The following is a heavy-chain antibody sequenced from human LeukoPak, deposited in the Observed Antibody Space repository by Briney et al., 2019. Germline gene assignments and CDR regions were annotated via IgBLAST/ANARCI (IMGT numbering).Heavy chain of an antibody. D-gene: IGHD6-19*01. CDR2: IKEDGSEK. CDR3: AKMSGWYPYYFDY. V-gene: IGHV3-7*03. CDR1: GFSFSTYW. J-gene: IGHJ4*02. Sequence: GGSLRLSCAASGFSFSTYWMSWVRQAPGKGLEWVANIKEDGSEKYYGDSVKGRFTISRDNSKNTLYLQMNSLRAEDTAVYYCAKMSGWYPYYFDYWGQGTLVTVSS.